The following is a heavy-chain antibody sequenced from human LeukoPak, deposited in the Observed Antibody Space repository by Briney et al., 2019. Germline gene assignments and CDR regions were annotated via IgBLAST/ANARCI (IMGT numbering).Heavy chain of an antibody. J-gene: IGHJ4*02. CDR3: ARGVGGDTDFDY. Sequence: PSETLSLTCTVSGGSISNYYWSWIRQPPGKGLEWIGYIYYSGSTNYNPSLKSRVTISVDTSKNQFSLKLSSVTAADTAVYYCARGVGGDTDFDYWGQGTLVTVSS. D-gene: IGHD5-18*01. V-gene: IGHV4-59*01. CDR2: IYYSGST. CDR1: GGSISNYY.